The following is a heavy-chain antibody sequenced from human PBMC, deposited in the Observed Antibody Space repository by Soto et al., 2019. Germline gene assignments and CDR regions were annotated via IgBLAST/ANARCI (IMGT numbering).Heavy chain of an antibody. J-gene: IGHJ4*02. CDR1: GFTFSSYG. V-gene: IGHV3-33*01. CDR3: ARDRITMVRGVSLDY. D-gene: IGHD3-10*01. CDR2: IWYDGSNK. Sequence: QVQLVESGGGVVQPGRSLRLSCAASGFTFSSYGMHWVRQAPGKGLEWVAVIWYDGSNKYYADSVKGRFTISRDNSKNTLYLQMHSLRAEDTAVYYCARDRITMVRGVSLDYWGQGALVTVSS.